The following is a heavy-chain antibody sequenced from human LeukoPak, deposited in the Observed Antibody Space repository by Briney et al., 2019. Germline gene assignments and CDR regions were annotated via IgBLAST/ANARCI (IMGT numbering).Heavy chain of an antibody. CDR1: GFTFSNYW. Sequence: GGSLRLSCAASGFTFSNYWMHWVRQAPGKGLVWVSRINTDGSYTSYADSVKGRFTISRDNAKNTLYLQMNSLRDEDTAVYYCARAPGLLWFGELLSYFDYWGQGTLVTVSS. CDR2: INTDGSYT. D-gene: IGHD3-10*01. CDR3: ARAPGLLWFGELLSYFDY. V-gene: IGHV3-74*01. J-gene: IGHJ4*02.